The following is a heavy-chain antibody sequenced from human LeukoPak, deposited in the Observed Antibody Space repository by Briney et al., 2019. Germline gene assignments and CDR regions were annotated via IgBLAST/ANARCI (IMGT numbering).Heavy chain of an antibody. J-gene: IGHJ1*01. Sequence: PGRSLRLSCAASGFTFSSYGMHWVRQAPGKGLEWVAVIWYDGSNKYYADSVKGRFTISRDNSKNTLYLQMNSLRAEDTAVYYCAKRIAAAGTFQHWGQGTLVTVSS. V-gene: IGHV3-33*06. CDR1: GFTFSSYG. D-gene: IGHD6-13*01. CDR3: AKRIAAAGTFQH. CDR2: IWYDGSNK.